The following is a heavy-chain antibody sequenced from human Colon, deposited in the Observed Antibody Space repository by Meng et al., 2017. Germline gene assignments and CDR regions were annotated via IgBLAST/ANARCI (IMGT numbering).Heavy chain of an antibody. V-gene: IGHV1-2*02. J-gene: IGHJ4*02. D-gene: IGHD3-10*01. CDR1: GYTFTGYY. CDR3: FVWFGESSTSFDH. CDR2: INPNSGVT. Sequence: QVQRVQSGAGVKKPGASVKVSCKASGYTFTGYYVHWVRQAPGQGLECMGWINPNSGVTNYAQKFQDRVTMTRDTSITTAYMELSNLRSDDTAVYYCFVWFGESSTSFDHWGQGSLVTVSS.